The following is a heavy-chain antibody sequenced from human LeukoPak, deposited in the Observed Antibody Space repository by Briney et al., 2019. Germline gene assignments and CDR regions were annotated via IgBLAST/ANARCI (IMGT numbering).Heavy chain of an antibody. J-gene: IGHJ4*02. CDR3: ATRDQSRTYRAPADC. CDR2: THRSGDT. CDR1: GVSVSSDNW. Sequence: SGTLSLTCAVYGVSVSSDNWWTWVRPSPGKGLEWIGETHRSGDTKYNPSLNGRVTISIDNSNNRLSLNLRYVTAADTAMYYCATRDQSRTYRAPADCWGQGTLATVSS. D-gene: IGHD5-24*01. V-gene: IGHV4-4*02.